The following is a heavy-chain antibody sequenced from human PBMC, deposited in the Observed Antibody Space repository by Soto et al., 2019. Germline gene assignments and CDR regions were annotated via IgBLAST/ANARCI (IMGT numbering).Heavy chain of an antibody. CDR2: IWYDGSNK. D-gene: IGHD2-15*01. CDR1: GFTFSSYG. J-gene: IGHJ5*02. CDR3: AKGRGYCSGGSCYSKRSGWFGP. Sequence: VQLLESGGGLVQPGGSLRLSCAASGFTFSSYGMHWVRQAPGKGLEWVAVIWYDGSNKYYADSVKGRFTISRDNSKNTLYLQMTSLRAEDAAVYYCAKGRGYCSGGSCYSKRSGWFGPLGQGTLVTVSS. V-gene: IGHV3-33*06.